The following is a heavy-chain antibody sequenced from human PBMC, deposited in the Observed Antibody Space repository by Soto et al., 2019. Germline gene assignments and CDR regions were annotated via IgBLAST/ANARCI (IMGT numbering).Heavy chain of an antibody. J-gene: IGHJ6*02. CDR2: IYYSGST. CDR1: GGSISSYY. CDR3: AGTKRITIFGVVQVSGMDV. V-gene: IGHV4-59*01. D-gene: IGHD3-3*01. Sequence: SETLSLTCTVSGGSISSYYWSWIRQPPGKGLEWIGYIYYSGSTNYNPSLKSRVTISVDTSKNQFSLKLSSVTAADTAMYYCAGTKRITIFGVVQVSGMDVWGQGTTVTVSS.